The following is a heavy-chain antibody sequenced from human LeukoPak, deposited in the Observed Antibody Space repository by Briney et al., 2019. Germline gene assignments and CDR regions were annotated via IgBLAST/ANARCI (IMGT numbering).Heavy chain of an antibody. CDR3: ARGGGAAADYSYYYMDV. CDR1: GGTFSSYT. D-gene: IGHD6-13*01. CDR2: IIPILGIA. J-gene: IGHJ6*03. V-gene: IGHV1-69*02. Sequence: ASVKVSCKASGGTFSSYTISWVRQAPGQGLEWMGRIIPILGIANYAQKFQGRVTITADKSTSTAYMELSSLRSEDTAVYYCARGGGAAADYSYYYMDVWGKGTTVTVSS.